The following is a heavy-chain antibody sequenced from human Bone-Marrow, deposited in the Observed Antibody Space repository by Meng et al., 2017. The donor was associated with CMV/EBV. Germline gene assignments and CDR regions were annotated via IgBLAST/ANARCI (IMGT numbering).Heavy chain of an antibody. Sequence: SETLSLTCTVSGGSISSSSYYWGWIRQPPGKGLEWIGSIYYSGSTYYNPSLKSRVTISVDTSKNQFSLKLSSVTAADTAVYYCARGQRRGFYRLQYCSSTSCYFAFDIWGQGTMVTVSS. J-gene: IGHJ3*02. D-gene: IGHD2-2*01. V-gene: IGHV4-39*07. CDR2: IYYSGST. CDR1: GGSISSSSYY. CDR3: ARGQRRGFYRLQYCSSTSCYFAFDI.